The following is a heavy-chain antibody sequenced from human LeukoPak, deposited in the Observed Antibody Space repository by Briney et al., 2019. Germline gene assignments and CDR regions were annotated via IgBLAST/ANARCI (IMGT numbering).Heavy chain of an antibody. CDR3: ARLGYSYGYVGY. Sequence: PSETLSLTCTVSGGSISSGGYYWSWIRQHPGKGLEWIGYIYYSGSTYYNPSLKSRVTISVDTSKNQFSLKLSSVTAADTAVYYCARLGYSYGYVGYWGQGTLVTVSS. V-gene: IGHV4-31*03. CDR2: IYYSGST. D-gene: IGHD5-18*01. CDR1: GGSISSGGYY. J-gene: IGHJ4*02.